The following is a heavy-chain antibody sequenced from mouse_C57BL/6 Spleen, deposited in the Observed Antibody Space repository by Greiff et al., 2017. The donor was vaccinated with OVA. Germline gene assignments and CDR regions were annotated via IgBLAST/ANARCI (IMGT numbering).Heavy chain of an antibody. CDR3: ARDRVFAYYAMDY. Sequence: DVKLVESGGGLVKPGGSLKLSCAASGFTFSSYAMSWVRQTPEKRLEWVATISDGGSYTYYPDNVKGRFTISRDNAKNNLYLQMSHLKSEDTAMYYCARDRVFAYYAMDYWGQGTSVTVSS. CDR1: GFTFSSYA. V-gene: IGHV5-4*01. CDR2: ISDGGSYT. J-gene: IGHJ4*01. D-gene: IGHD3-1*01.